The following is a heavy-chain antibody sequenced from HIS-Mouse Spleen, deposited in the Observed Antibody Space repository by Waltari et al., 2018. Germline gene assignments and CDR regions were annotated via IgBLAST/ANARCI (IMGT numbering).Heavy chain of an antibody. V-gene: IGHV4-39*07. CDR2: SDYSGRT. J-gene: IGHJ2*01. CDR3: AREIPYSSSWYDWYFDL. D-gene: IGHD6-13*01. Sequence: QLQLQESGPGLVKPSETLSLTCTVSGGSISSSSYYWGWIRQPPGKGLEWIGSSDYSGRTYYNPSLKSRVTISVDTSKNQFSLKLSSVTAADTAVYYCAREIPYSSSWYDWYFDLWGRGTLVTVSS. CDR1: GGSISSSSYY.